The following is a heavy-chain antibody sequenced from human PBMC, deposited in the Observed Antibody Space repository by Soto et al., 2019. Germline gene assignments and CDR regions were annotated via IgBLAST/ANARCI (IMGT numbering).Heavy chain of an antibody. J-gene: IGHJ1*01. CDR3: ASPPAYCGGECYSYFQH. CDR2: ITPFKCNT. V-gene: IGHV1-45*01. Sequence: QMQLVQSGAEVKKTGSSVKISCKASGYTFTYRYLHWVRQAPGQALEWMGWITPFKCNTNYAQKSQDKVTITWERSESTAYMELSSLRPEDTAMYYCASPPAYCGGECYSYFQHWGQGTLVTVSS. CDR1: GYTFTYRY. D-gene: IGHD2-21*01.